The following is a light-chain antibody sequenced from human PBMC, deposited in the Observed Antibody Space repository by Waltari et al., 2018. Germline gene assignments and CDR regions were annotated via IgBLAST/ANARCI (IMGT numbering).Light chain of an antibody. V-gene: IGLV3-21*03. Sequence: SYVVTQPPSVSLAPGKTATITCGGDDIGRKTVCWYQQRPGQAPVLVVYDNSDRSSGVPERFSGSNSGDTATLTISRVEVGDEADFYCQVWDSTTDHAIFGGGTKLTVL. J-gene: IGLJ2*01. CDR1: DIGRKT. CDR3: QVWDSTTDHAI. CDR2: DNS.